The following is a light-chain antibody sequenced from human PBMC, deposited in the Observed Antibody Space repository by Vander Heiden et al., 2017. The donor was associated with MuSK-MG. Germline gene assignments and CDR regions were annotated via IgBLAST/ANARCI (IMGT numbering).Light chain of an antibody. J-gene: IGKJ1*01. CDR2: WAS. V-gene: IGKV4-1*01. CDR1: QSVLYSSDNKNY. CDR3: QQDYSTWT. Sequence: DIVMTQSPDSLAVSLGERATINCKSSQSVLYSSDNKNYLVWYQQKPGQPPKLLIYWASTRESGVPDRFSGSGSGTDFTLTISSLQAEDVAVYYCQQDYSTWTFGQGTKVEIK.